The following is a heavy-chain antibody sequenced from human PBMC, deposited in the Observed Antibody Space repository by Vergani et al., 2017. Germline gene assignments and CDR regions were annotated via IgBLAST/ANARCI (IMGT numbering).Heavy chain of an antibody. CDR2: IYYSGST. CDR3: ARAYYYDSSGSEAFDI. D-gene: IGHD3-22*01. Sequence: QLQLQESGPGLVKPSETLSLTCTVSGGSISSSSYYWGWIRQPPGKGLEWIGSIYYSGSTNYNPSLKSRVTISVDTSKNQFSLKLSSVTAADTAVYYCARAYYYDSSGSEAFDIWGQGTMVTVSS. J-gene: IGHJ3*02. V-gene: IGHV4-39*07. CDR1: GGSISSSSYY.